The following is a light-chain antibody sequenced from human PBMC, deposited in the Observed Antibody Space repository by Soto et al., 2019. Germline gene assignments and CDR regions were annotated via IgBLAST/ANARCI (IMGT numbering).Light chain of an antibody. J-gene: IGKJ1*01. CDR2: KAS. V-gene: IGKV1-5*03. CDR1: QSISNW. Sequence: DIQMTQSPSTLSASVGDRVTITCRASQSISNWLAWYQQKPGKAPKLLIYKASSLESGVPSRFSGSGSGTEFTLTISSLQPDDFATYYCQQYNGYPGTCGQGTKVEIK. CDR3: QQYNGYPGT.